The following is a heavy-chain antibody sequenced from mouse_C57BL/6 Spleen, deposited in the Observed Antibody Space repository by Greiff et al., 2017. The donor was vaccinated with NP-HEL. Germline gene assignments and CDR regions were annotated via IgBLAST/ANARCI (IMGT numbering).Heavy chain of an antibody. CDR3: ARSRIYYYGSPYFDY. CDR1: GFNIKDYY. Sequence: DVHLVESGAELVKPGASVKLSCTASGFNIKDYYMHWVKQRTEQGLEWIGRIDPEDGETKYAPKFQGKATITADTSSNTAYLPLSSLTSEDTAVYYCARSRIYYYGSPYFDYWGQGTTLTVSS. J-gene: IGHJ2*01. D-gene: IGHD1-1*01. CDR2: IDPEDGET. V-gene: IGHV14-2*01.